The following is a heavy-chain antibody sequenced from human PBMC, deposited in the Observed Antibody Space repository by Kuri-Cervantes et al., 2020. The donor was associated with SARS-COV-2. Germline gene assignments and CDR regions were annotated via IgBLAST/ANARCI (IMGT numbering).Heavy chain of an antibody. Sequence: GRLRRSPFAPSGFTLSSYRMSWVRKAPGKGREWVANIMQDGSEKYYVDSVKGRFTISRDNSKNSLYLQMNSLRAEDTAVYYCATGARGYRDGSDYWGQGTLVTVSS. D-gene: IGHD5-18*01. V-gene: IGHV3-7*05. CDR2: IMQDGSEK. CDR1: GFTLSSYR. CDR3: ATGARGYRDGSDY. J-gene: IGHJ4*02.